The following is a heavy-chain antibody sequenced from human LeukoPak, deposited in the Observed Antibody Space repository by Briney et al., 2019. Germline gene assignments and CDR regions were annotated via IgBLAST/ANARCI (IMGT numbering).Heavy chain of an antibody. J-gene: IGHJ4*02. Sequence: PGRSLRLSCVASGLTFNIHWVRQAPGTGLEGVAVLSLDGRNQYYADSVKGRFTISRDNSKNTLYLQMNSLRVEDTAVYYCAKESGSGSYYHYWGQGTLVTVSS. D-gene: IGHD3-10*01. V-gene: IGHV3-30*18. CDR1: GLTFN. CDR3: AKESGSGSYYHY. CDR2: LSLDGRNQ.